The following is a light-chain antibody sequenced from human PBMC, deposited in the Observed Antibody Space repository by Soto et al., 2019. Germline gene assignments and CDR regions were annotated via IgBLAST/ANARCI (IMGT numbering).Light chain of an antibody. Sequence: QSVLTQPPSVSGAPGQRVTISCTGSSSNIGAGYDVHWYQQFPGTTPKFLIYGNTNRPSGVADRFSASKSGTSASLDITGLQAEDEAEYFCQSYDSSLTVVFGGGTKLTVL. CDR3: QSYDSSLTVV. CDR1: SSNIGAGYD. V-gene: IGLV1-40*01. J-gene: IGLJ2*01. CDR2: GNT.